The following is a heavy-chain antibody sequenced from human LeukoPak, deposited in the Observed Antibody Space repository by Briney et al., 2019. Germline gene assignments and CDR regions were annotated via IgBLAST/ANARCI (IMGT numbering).Heavy chain of an antibody. J-gene: IGHJ5*02. V-gene: IGHV1-2*02. CDR1: GGTFSSYA. CDR3: ARVLVVPAAIGGWFDP. Sequence: ASVKVSCKASGGTFSSYAISWVRQAPGQGLEWMGWINPNSGGTNYAQKFQGRVTMTRDTPISTAYMELSRLRSDDTAVYYCARVLVVPAAIGGWFDPWGQGTLVTVSS. D-gene: IGHD2-2*01. CDR2: INPNSGGT.